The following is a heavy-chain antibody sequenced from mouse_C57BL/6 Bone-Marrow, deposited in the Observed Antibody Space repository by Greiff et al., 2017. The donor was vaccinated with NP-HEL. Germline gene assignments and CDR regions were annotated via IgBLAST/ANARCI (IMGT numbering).Heavy chain of an antibody. CDR2: IDPSDSET. J-gene: IGHJ4*01. CDR3: ARRDSSGYYAMDY. V-gene: IGHV1-52*01. CDR1: GYTFTSYW. D-gene: IGHD3-2*02. Sequence: VQLQQPGAELVRPGSSVKLSCKASGYTFTSYWMHWVKQRPIQGLEWIGNIDPSDSETHYIQKFKDKATLTVDKSSSTAYMKLSSLTSEDAAVYYCARRDSSGYYAMDYWGQGTSVTVSS.